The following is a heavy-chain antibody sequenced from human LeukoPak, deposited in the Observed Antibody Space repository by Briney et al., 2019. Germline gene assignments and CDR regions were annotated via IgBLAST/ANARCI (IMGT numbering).Heavy chain of an antibody. CDR3: YAEAPAGDY. CDR1: GDSIVTDY. CDR2: IYTSGST. Sequence: SETLSLTCTVSGDSIVTDYWSWIRQPAGKGLEWIGRIYTSGSTKYNPSLKSRVTISVDTSKNQFSLKLSSVTAADTAVYYCYAEAPAGDYWGQGTLVTVSS. D-gene: IGHD3-10*01. J-gene: IGHJ4*02. V-gene: IGHV4-4*07.